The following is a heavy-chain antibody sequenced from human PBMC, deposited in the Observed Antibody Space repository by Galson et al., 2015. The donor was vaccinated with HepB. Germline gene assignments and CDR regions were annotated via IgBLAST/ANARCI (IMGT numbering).Heavy chain of an antibody. CDR2: IWYDGSNK. Sequence: SLRLSCAASGFTFSSYGMHWVRQAPGKGLEWVAVIWYDGSNKYYADSVKGRFTISRDNSKNTLYLQMNSLRAEDTAVYYCARAGYCSSTSCYTPLDYWGQGTLVTVSS. D-gene: IGHD2-2*02. V-gene: IGHV3-33*01. CDR1: GFTFSSYG. J-gene: IGHJ4*02. CDR3: ARAGYCSSTSCYTPLDY.